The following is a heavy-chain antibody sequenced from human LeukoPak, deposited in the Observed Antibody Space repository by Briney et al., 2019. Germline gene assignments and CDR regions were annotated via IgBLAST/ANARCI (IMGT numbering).Heavy chain of an antibody. D-gene: IGHD3-9*01. CDR1: GFTFSSYW. Sequence: GVSLRLSCAASGFTFSSYWMHWVRQVPGKGLVWVSRINTDGSTTSYADSVKGRFTISRDNTKNTLYLQVNSLRAEDTGVYYCTIDLTGPFDDWGQGTLVTVSS. J-gene: IGHJ4*02. CDR2: INTDGSTT. CDR3: TIDLTGPFDD. V-gene: IGHV3-74*01.